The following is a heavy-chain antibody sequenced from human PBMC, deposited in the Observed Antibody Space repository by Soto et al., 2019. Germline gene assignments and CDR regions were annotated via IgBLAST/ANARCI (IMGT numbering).Heavy chain of an antibody. CDR2: ISYSGST. V-gene: IGHV4-59*08. CDR3: AGLYFDILHNNKWPCRRLLGCSFANIACSWNCL. Sequence: SETLSLTCTVSRGSINSHYWSWIRQSPGKGLEYIGYISYSGSTNYNPSLKSRLTMSVDTSKNQFSLRLISVTAADTAVYYCAGLYFDILHNNKWPCRRLLGCSFANIACSWNCLW. J-gene: IGHJ2*01. D-gene: IGHD3-9*01. CDR1: RGSINSHY.